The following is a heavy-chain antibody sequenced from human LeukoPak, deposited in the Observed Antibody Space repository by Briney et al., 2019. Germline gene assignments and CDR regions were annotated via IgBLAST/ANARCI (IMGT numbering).Heavy chain of an antibody. J-gene: IGHJ3*02. CDR3: ARDDSSGYSDAFDI. CDR2: ISSSSSYI. D-gene: IGHD3-22*01. V-gene: IGHV3-21*01. CDR1: GFTFSSYS. Sequence: GGSLRLSCAASGFTFSSYSMDWVRQAPGKGLEWVSSISSSSSYIYYADSVKGRFTISRDNAKNSLYLQMNSLRAEDTAVYYCARDDSSGYSDAFDIWGQGTMVTVSS.